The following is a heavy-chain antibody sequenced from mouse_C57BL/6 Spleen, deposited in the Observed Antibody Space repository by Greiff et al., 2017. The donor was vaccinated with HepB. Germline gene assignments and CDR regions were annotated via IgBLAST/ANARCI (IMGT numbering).Heavy chain of an antibody. CDR1: GFSLSTSGMG. D-gene: IGHD2-4*01. CDR2: IYWDDDK. Sequence: QVQLKESGPGILQSSQTLSLTCSFSGFSLSTSGMGVSWIRQPSGKGLEWLAHIYWDDDKRYNPSLKSRLTISKDTSRNQVFLKITSVDTADTATYYCARRAGGSYDYEGYAMDYWGQGTSVTVSS. J-gene: IGHJ4*01. V-gene: IGHV8-12*01. CDR3: ARRAGGSYDYEGYAMDY.